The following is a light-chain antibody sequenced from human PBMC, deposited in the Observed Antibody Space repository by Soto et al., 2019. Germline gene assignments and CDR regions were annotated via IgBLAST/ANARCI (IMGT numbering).Light chain of an antibody. Sequence: SVLIRPASLSGSPGQSSTLSCRGTSSNIGGYNVFSWYQQHPGKAPKVIVYXGXKXXFGVSDRFSGSTSGSTASLTISGLQAEDEAEYYCCSYVGATTYVFGSGTKVTVL. CDR1: SSNIGGYNV. CDR3: CSYVGATTYV. J-gene: IGLJ1*01. CDR2: XGX. V-gene: IGLV2-23*01.